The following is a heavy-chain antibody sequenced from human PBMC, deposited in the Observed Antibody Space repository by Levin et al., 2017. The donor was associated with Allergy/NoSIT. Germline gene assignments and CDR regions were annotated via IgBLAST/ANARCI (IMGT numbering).Heavy chain of an antibody. CDR1: GGSVSSGSYY. CDR2: IYYSGST. J-gene: IGHJ3*02. CDR3: AAKYSSSWYNAFDI. D-gene: IGHD6-13*01. Sequence: SETLSLTCTVSGGSVSSGSYYWSWIRQPPGKGLEWIGYIYYSGSTNYNPSLKSRVTISVDTSKNQFSLKLSSVTAADTAVYYCAAKYSSSWYNAFDIWGQGTMVTVSS. V-gene: IGHV4-61*01.